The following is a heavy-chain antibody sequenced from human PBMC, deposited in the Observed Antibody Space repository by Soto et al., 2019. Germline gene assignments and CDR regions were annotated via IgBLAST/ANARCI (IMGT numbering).Heavy chain of an antibody. CDR3: ARALMNGYSHRTFDY. D-gene: IGHD5-18*01. Sequence: GASVKVSCKASGGTFSSYAISWVRQAPGQGLEWMGGIIPIFGTANYAQKFQGRVTITADESTSTAYMELSSLRSEDTAVYYCARALMNGYSHRTFDYWGQGTLVTVSS. CDR2: IIPIFGTA. CDR1: GGTFSSYA. V-gene: IGHV1-69*13. J-gene: IGHJ4*02.